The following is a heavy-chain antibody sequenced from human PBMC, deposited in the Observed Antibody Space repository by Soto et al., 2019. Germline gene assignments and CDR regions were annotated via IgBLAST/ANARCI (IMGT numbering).Heavy chain of an antibody. D-gene: IGHD3-22*01. CDR3: AKVTYYYDSSGYFWGGNFDN. J-gene: IGHJ4*02. CDR2: ITWNSVNI. Sequence: EVQLVESGGGLVQPGRSLRLSCAASGFTFDDYALHWVRQAPGKGLEWVSGITWNSVNIAYADSVKGRFTISRENAKNYLYLQRNSRRAEDTALYYCAKVTYYYDSSGYFWGGNFDNWGQGTLVTVSS. V-gene: IGHV3-9*01. CDR1: GFTFDDYA.